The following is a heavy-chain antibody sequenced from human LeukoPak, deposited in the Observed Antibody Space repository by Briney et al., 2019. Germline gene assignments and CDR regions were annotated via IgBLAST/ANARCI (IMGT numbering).Heavy chain of an antibody. J-gene: IGHJ6*03. V-gene: IGHV1-18*01. D-gene: IGHD6-13*01. CDR2: INAYNGNT. CDR3: ARDRHIAAAVYYYYMDV. CDR1: GYTFTSYI. Sequence: ASVKVSCKASGYTFTSYIISWVRQAPGQGLEWMGWINAYNGNTDYAQGVQGRVTMTTDTSTSTAYMELRSLRSDDTAVYYCARDRHIAAAVYYYYMDVWGKGTPVTVSS.